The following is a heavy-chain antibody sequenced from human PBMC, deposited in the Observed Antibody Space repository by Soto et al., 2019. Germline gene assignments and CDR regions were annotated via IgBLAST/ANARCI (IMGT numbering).Heavy chain of an antibody. V-gene: IGHV1-2*04. Sequence: QVQLVQSGAEVKKPGASVKVSCKASGYTFTGYCMHWVRQAPGQGLEWMGWINPNSGGTNYAQKFQGWVTMTRDTSISTAYMELSRLRSVDTAVYYCARDSPLGYCSGGSCYSLAFDYWGQGTLVTVSS. CDR2: INPNSGGT. CDR1: GYTFTGYC. J-gene: IGHJ4*02. CDR3: ARDSPLGYCSGGSCYSLAFDY. D-gene: IGHD2-15*01.